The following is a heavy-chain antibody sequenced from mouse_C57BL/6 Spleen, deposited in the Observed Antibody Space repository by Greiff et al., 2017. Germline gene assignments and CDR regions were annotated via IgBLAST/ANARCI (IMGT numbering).Heavy chain of an antibody. Sequence: QVQLQQSGAELMKPGASVKLSCKATGYTFTGYWIEWVKQRPGHGLEWIGEILPRSGSTNYNEKFKGKATFTADTSSNTAYMRLSSLTTEDSAIYYCARRRVNLLPFAYWGQGTLVTVSA. V-gene: IGHV1-9*01. CDR1: GYTFTGYW. D-gene: IGHD1-1*01. CDR2: ILPRSGST. CDR3: ARRRVNLLPFAY. J-gene: IGHJ3*01.